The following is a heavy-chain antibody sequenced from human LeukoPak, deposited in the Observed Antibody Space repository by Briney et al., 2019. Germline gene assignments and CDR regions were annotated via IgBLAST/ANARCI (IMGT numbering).Heavy chain of an antibody. D-gene: IGHD2-8*01. Sequence: GGSLRLSCAASGFTFDDYAMHWVRQAPGKGLEWVSGFSWNSGSIGYADSVKGRFTISRDNAKNSLYLQMNSLRAEDTALYYCASGATKSGMDVWGQGTTVTVSS. J-gene: IGHJ6*02. CDR3: ASGATKSGMDV. CDR2: FSWNSGSI. CDR1: GFTFDDYA. V-gene: IGHV3-9*01.